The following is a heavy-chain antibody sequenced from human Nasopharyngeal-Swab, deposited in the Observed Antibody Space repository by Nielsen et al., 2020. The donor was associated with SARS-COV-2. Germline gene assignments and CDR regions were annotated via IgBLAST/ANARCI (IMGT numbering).Heavy chain of an antibody. CDR2: ISGSGDNT. J-gene: IGHJ4*02. D-gene: IGHD3-9*01. Sequence: GESLKISCEGSAFTFSHYAMSWVRQAPGKGLEWVSAISGSGDNTYYADSVKGRFTISRDNPKNTLYLQMNSLRAEDTAVYYCAKPHLRYYDWLLFDYWGQGTLVTVSS. CDR1: AFTFSHYA. V-gene: IGHV3-23*01. CDR3: AKPHLRYYDWLLFDY.